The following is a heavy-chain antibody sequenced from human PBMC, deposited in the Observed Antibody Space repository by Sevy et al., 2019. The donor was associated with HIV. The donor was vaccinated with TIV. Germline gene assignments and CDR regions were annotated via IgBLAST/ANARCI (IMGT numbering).Heavy chain of an antibody. D-gene: IGHD2-2*01. CDR1: GFTFSSYS. V-gene: IGHV3-21*01. CDR3: ARAGRSSYCSSTSCQYGMDV. J-gene: IGHJ6*02. CDR2: ISSSSSYI. Sequence: GGSLRLSCAASGFTFSSYSMNWVRQAPGKGLEWVSSISSSSSYIHYADSVKGRFTISRDNAKNSLYLQMNSLRAEDTAVYYCARAGRSSYCSSTSCQYGMDVWGQGTTVTVSS.